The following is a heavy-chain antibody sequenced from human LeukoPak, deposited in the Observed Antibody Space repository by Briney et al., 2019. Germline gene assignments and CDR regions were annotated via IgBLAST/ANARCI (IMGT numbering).Heavy chain of an antibody. V-gene: IGHV4-39*07. CDR2: IYYSGST. J-gene: IGHJ4*02. Sequence: WARQPPGKGLEWIGSIYYSGSTYYNPSLKSRVTISVDTSKNQFSLKLSSVTAADTAVYYCARGGIYGDRFDYWGQGTLVTVSS. D-gene: IGHD4-17*01. CDR3: ARGGIYGDRFDY.